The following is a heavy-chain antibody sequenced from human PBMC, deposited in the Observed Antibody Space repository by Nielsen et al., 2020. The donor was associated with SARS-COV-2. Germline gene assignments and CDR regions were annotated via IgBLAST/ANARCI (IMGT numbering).Heavy chain of an antibody. CDR3: AKDYGDYGGFDY. Sequence: GESLKISCAASGFSFGIYSMSWVRQAPGKGLEWVANIMQDGSEKYYVDSVKGRFTISRDNSKNTLYLQMNSLRAEDTAVYYCAKDYGDYGGFDYWGQGTLVTVSS. CDR1: GFSFGIYS. J-gene: IGHJ4*02. V-gene: IGHV3-7*01. D-gene: IGHD4-17*01. CDR2: IMQDGSEK.